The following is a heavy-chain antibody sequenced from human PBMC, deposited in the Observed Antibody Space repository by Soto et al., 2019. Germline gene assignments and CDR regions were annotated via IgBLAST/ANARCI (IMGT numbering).Heavy chain of an antibody. CDR3: ARRGVGATDFDY. J-gene: IGHJ4*02. D-gene: IGHD1-26*01. CDR1: GYSFTNYW. V-gene: IGHV5-10-1*03. Sequence: EVQLVQSGAEVKKPGESLRISCKGSGYSFTNYWISWVRQMPGKGLEWMGRFDPSDSYTNYSPSLQGHVTISADKSISTAYLQWNSLKASDTAMYYCARRGVGATDFDYWGQGTLVTVSS. CDR2: FDPSDSYT.